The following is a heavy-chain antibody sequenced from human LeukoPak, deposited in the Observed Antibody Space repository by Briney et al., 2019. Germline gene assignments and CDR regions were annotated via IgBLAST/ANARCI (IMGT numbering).Heavy chain of an antibody. V-gene: IGHV3-33*01. CDR1: GFTISDYG. D-gene: IGHD3-10*01. Sequence: GRSLRLSCAASGFTISDYGMHWVRQGPGKGLEWVAVIWYDGSNKYYADSVNGRFTISRDNSKNTLHLQMNSLRAEDTAVYYCAREQYGSDDAFDIWGQGTMVTVSS. J-gene: IGHJ3*02. CDR3: AREQYGSDDAFDI. CDR2: IWYDGSNK.